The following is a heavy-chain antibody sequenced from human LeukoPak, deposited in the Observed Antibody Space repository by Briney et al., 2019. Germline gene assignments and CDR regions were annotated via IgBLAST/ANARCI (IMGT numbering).Heavy chain of an antibody. CDR3: ARDDAFDI. V-gene: IGHV3-30-3*01. CDR2: ISYDGSNK. Sequence: PGGSLRLSCAASGFTFSSYAMHWVRQAPGKGLEWVAVISYDGSNKYYADSAKGRFTISRDNSKNTLYLQMNSLRAEDTAVYYCARDDAFDIWGQGTMVTVSS. CDR1: GFTFSSYA. J-gene: IGHJ3*02.